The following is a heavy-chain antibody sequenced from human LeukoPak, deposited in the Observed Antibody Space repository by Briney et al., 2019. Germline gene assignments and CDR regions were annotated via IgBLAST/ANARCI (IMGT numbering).Heavy chain of an antibody. J-gene: IGHJ6*03. CDR1: VGSFSGYY. Sequence: SETLSLTCDVYVGSFSGYYWSWIRQPPGKGLEWIGEINHSGSTNYNSSLKSRVTISVDTSKNQFSLKLSSVTAAGTAVYYCARGYYGSGSHCCHMDVWGKGIPITVS. CDR3: ARGYYGSGSHCCHMDV. D-gene: IGHD3-10*01. V-gene: IGHV4-34*01. CDR2: INHSGST.